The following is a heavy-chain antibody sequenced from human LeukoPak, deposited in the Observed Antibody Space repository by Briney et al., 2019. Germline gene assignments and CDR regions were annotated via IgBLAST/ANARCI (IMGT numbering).Heavy chain of an antibody. D-gene: IGHD3-22*01. V-gene: IGHV4-39*07. J-gene: IGHJ4*02. CDR3: ARDSGFWLY. Sequence: SETLSLTCTVSGDSITSGSYYWGWIRQTPEKGLEWIGNIYSSGTTSFNPSLKSRITMSVDTSKNQFSLKMSSVTAADTAVYFRARDSGFWLYWGQGTLVTVSS. CDR1: GDSITSGSYY. CDR2: IYSSGTT.